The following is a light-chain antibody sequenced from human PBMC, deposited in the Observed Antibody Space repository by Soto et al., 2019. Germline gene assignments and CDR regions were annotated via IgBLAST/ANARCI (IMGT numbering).Light chain of an antibody. CDR3: SSYTSSSTYVV. CDR2: DVS. CDR1: SSDVGGYNY. Sequence: QSALTQPASVSGSPGQSITISCTGTSSDVGGYNYVSWYQQHPGKAPKLMIYDVSNRPSGVSNRVSGSKSGNTASLTISGLQAEDEDDYYCSSYTSSSTYVVFGGGTKLTVL. V-gene: IGLV2-14*01. J-gene: IGLJ2*01.